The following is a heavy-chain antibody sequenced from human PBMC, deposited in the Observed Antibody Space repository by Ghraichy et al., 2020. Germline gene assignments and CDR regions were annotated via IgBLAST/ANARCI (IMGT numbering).Heavy chain of an antibody. CDR1: GFTFSSYA. CDR3: AKGETKRSTTKGYYYYMDV. V-gene: IGHV3-23*01. J-gene: IGHJ6*03. CDR2: ISGSGGIT. Sequence: GGSLRLSCAASGFTFSSYAMSWVRQAPGKGLEWVSAISGSGGITYYADSVKGRFTISRDNSKNTLYLQMNSLRAEDTAVYYCAKGETKRSTTKGYYYYMDVWGKGTTVTVSS. D-gene: IGHD4-11*01.